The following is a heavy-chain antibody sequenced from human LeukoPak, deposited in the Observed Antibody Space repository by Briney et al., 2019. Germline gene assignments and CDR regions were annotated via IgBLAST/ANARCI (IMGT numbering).Heavy chain of an antibody. CDR3: ARAFVGDTGLGSGEFDY. CDR1: GYTFTSYD. V-gene: IGHV1-8*01. J-gene: IGHJ4*02. Sequence: ASVKVSCKASGYTFTSYDINWVRQTTGQGLEWMGWMDPNSGNTGFAQKFQGRVTMTRNTSISTAYMELSSLTSEDTAVYYCARAFVGDTGLGSGEFDYWGQGTLVTVSS. D-gene: IGHD1-26*01. CDR2: MDPNSGNT.